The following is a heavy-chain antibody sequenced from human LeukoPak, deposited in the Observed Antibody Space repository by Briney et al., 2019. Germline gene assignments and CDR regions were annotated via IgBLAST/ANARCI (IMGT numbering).Heavy chain of an antibody. CDR1: GFTFSSYA. D-gene: IGHD3-16*01. CDR3: ARERLGEFAHDY. J-gene: IGHJ4*02. Sequence: GGSLRLSCAASGFTFSSYAMHWVRQAPGKGLEWVAVISYDGSNKYYADSVKGRFTISRDNSKNTLYLQMNSLRAEDTAVYYCARERLGEFAHDYWGQGTLVTVSS. V-gene: IGHV3-30*04. CDR2: ISYDGSNK.